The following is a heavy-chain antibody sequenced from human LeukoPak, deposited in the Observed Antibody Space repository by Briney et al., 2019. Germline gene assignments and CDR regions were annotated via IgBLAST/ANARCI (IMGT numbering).Heavy chain of an antibody. Sequence: GWSLRLSCTASGFTFGGYAMSWFRQAPGKGLEWVGFIRGKAYGATTKYAASVEGRLTISRDDSKSIAYLQMNSLKTEDTAVYFCSTLADTYGDLNYFDHWGQGTLVTVSS. D-gene: IGHD4-17*01. CDR3: STLADTYGDLNYFDH. CDR1: GFTFGGYA. J-gene: IGHJ4*02. V-gene: IGHV3-49*03. CDR2: IRGKAYGATT.